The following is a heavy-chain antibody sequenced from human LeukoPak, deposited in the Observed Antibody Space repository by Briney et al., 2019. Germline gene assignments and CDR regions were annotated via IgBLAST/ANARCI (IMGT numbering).Heavy chain of an antibody. Sequence: GGSLRLSCAASGFTFSSYGMHWVRQAPGKGLEWVAVISYDGSNKYYADSVKGRFTISRDNSKNTLYLQMNSLRAEDTAVYYCAKLCSTSCYGSGSLIDHWGQGTLVTVSS. CDR2: ISYDGSNK. V-gene: IGHV3-30*18. J-gene: IGHJ4*02. CDR1: GFTFSSYG. CDR3: AKLCSTSCYGSGSLIDH. D-gene: IGHD2-2*01.